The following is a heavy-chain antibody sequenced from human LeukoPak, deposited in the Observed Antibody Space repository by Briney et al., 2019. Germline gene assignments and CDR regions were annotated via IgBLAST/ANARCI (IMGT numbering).Heavy chain of an antibody. CDR1: GFTFSSYG. CDR3: AKDLTSIFGVARRFEP. V-gene: IGHV3-30*02. D-gene: IGHD3-3*01. Sequence: GGSLRLSCAASGFTFSSYGMHWVRQAPGKGLEWVAFIRYDGSNKYYADSVKGRFTISRDNSKDTLYLQMNSQRAEDTAVYYCAKDLTSIFGVARRFEPWGQGTLVTVSS. CDR2: IRYDGSNK. J-gene: IGHJ5*02.